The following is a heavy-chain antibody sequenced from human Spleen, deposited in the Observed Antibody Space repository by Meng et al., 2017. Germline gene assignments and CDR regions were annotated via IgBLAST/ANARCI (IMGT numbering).Heavy chain of an antibody. Sequence: QGQRQESGPGLVKPSDTLSLTCSVSVDSISNYYWNWLRQPAGKRLEWIGRTYVGGSTDYNPSLRSRVTVSVDTSKNQISLRLASVTAADTAVYFCARGSAGDYYFDSWGQGTLVTVSS. J-gene: IGHJ4*02. CDR3: ARGSAGDYYFDS. CDR1: VDSISNYY. CDR2: TYVGGST. V-gene: IGHV4-4*07. D-gene: IGHD4-17*01.